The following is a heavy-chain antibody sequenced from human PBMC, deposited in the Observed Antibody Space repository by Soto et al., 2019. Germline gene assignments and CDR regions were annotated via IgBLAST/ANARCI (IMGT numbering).Heavy chain of an antibody. Sequence: GESLKISCAASGFTFSSYAMSWVRQAPGKGLEWVSAISGSGGSTYYADSVKGRFTISRDNSKNTLYLQMNSLRAEDTAVYYCAKDGSPADYGGNSGSDYWGQGTLVTVS. V-gene: IGHV3-23*01. CDR3: AKDGSPADYGGNSGSDY. J-gene: IGHJ4*02. CDR2: ISGSGGST. D-gene: IGHD4-17*01. CDR1: GFTFSSYA.